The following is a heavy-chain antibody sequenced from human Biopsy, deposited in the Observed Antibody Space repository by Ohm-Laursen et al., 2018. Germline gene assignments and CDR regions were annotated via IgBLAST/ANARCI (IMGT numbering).Heavy chain of an antibody. V-gene: IGHV1-2*02. D-gene: IGHD3-10*01. CDR2: VNPNSGAT. CDR1: GYTITDYS. J-gene: IGHJ3*02. CDR3: ARDRMVTIITLVRADTFDI. Sequence: ASVKVSCKASGYTITDYSLHWVRQAPGQGLEWMGWVNPNSGATNYAQKFQGRVTMTSDTSISTAYIELRRLISDDTAVYFCARDRMVTIITLVRADTFDIWGQGTLVSVSS.